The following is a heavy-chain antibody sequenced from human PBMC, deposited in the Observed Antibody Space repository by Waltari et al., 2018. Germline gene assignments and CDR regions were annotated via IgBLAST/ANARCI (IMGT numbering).Heavy chain of an antibody. Sequence: QVRLEQSGAEVRKTGSSVRVSCKASGGTFGSITVTWVRQAPGQGPEWIGGMNPLSENTGYAQKFQGRVIMTRDTSLTTAYMELSSLRFDDTAIYYCATARVERRRGSWFDPWGQGTLVTVSS. J-gene: IGHJ5*02. CDR3: ATARVERRRGSWFDP. CDR2: MNPLSENT. D-gene: IGHD3-16*01. V-gene: IGHV1-8*02. CDR1: GGTFGSIT.